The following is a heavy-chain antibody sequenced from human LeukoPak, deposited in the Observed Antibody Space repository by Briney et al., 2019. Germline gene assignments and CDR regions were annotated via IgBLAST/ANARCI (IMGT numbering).Heavy chain of an antibody. D-gene: IGHD2-2*01. CDR2: ISSSGRTI. V-gene: IGHV3-48*04. Sequence: SGGSLRLSCAASGFTFSSYGMHWVRQAPGKGLEWVSYISSSGRTIYYADSVKGRFTISRDNAKNSLYLQMNSLRAEDTAVYYCTSRGVVPAAIPGDYWGQGTLVTVSS. CDR1: GFTFSSYG. CDR3: TSRGVVPAAIPGDY. J-gene: IGHJ4*02.